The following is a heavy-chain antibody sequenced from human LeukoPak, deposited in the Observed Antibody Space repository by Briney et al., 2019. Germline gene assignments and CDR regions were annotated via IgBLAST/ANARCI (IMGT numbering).Heavy chain of an antibody. V-gene: IGHV4-59*04. CDR2: IYYSGST. J-gene: IGHJ4*02. CDR1: GGSISSYY. D-gene: IGHD6-19*01. CDR3: STIGGGSGWYYFDY. Sequence: SETLSLTCTVSGGSISSYYWSWIRQPPGKGLEWIGSIYYSGSTYYNPSLKSRVTMSVDSSKNQFSLKLSSVTAADTAVYYCSTIGGGSGWYYFDYWGQGTLVTVSS.